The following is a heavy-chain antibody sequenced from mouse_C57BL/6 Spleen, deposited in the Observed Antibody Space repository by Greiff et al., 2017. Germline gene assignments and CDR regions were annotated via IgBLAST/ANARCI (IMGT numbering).Heavy chain of an antibody. J-gene: IGHJ4*01. D-gene: IGHD2-5*01. Sequence: EVMLVESEGGLVQPGSSMKLSCTASGFTFSDYYMAWVRQVPEKGLEWVANINYDGSSTYYLDSLKSRFIISRDNAKNILYLQMSSLKSEDTATYYCARGPDYSNFYAMDYWGQGTSVTVSS. V-gene: IGHV5-16*01. CDR3: ARGPDYSNFYAMDY. CDR1: GFTFSDYY. CDR2: INYDGSST.